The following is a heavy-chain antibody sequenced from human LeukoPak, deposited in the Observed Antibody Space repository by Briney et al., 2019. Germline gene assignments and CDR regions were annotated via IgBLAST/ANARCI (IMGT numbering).Heavy chain of an antibody. V-gene: IGHV3-23*01. D-gene: IGHD6-19*01. CDR3: AKEVSSRGWASDY. CDR2: ISGSGGST. J-gene: IGHJ4*02. CDR1: GFTFSSYA. Sequence: GGSLRLSCAASGFTFSSYAMSWVRQAPGKGLEWVSAISGSGGSTYYADSVKSRFNISRDNSKNTLYLQMNSLRAEDTAVYYCAKEVSSRGWASDYWGQGTLVTVSS.